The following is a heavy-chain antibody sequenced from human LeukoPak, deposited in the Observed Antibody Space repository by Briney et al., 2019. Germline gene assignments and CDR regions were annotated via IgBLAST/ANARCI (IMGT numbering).Heavy chain of an antibody. V-gene: IGHV3-53*04. D-gene: IGHD3-22*01. CDR3: ARLIPGYWWFDP. J-gene: IGHJ5*02. Sequence: GGSLRLSCAASGFTVSSNYMSWVRPAPGKGLEWVSVIYTGGSPNYADSVKGRFTISRHNSKNTLYLQMNSLRTEDTAVYYCARLIPGYWWFDPWGQGTLVTVSS. CDR1: GFTVSSNY. CDR2: IYTGGSP.